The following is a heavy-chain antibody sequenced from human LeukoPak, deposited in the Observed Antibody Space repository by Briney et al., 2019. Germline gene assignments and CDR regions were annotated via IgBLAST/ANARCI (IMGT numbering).Heavy chain of an antibody. D-gene: IGHD3-10*01. CDR2: INPGDSDT. Sequence: ESLEISCQASGDSFTSSWIGXARQMPGKGLEWMAIINPGDSDTRYSPSFQGQVTISADKSISTVYLQWGSLKASDTAMYYCARQPGAGWFDPWGQGTLVTVSS. J-gene: IGHJ5*02. V-gene: IGHV5-51*01. CDR3: ARQPGAGWFDP. CDR1: GDSFTSSW.